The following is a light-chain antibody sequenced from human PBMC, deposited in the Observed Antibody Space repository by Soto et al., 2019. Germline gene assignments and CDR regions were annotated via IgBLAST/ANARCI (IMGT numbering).Light chain of an antibody. V-gene: IGKV3-11*01. CDR1: QSVSSY. CDR3: QERSTWPPRIT. Sequence: EIVLTQSPATLSLSPGERATLSCRASQSVSSYLAWYQQKPGQAPRLLIYDASNRATGIPARFSGSGSGTDFTRTISSLEPEDFAVYYCQERSTWPPRITFGQGTRLEIK. J-gene: IGKJ5*01. CDR2: DAS.